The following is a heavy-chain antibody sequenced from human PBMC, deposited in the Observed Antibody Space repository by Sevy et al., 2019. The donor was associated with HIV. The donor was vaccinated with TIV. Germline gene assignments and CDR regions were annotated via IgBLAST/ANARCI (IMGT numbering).Heavy chain of an antibody. D-gene: IGHD3-3*01. V-gene: IGHV4-38-2*02. Sequence: SETLSLTCTVSGYSISSGYYWGWIRQPPGKGLEWIGSLYHSGSTYYNPSLQSRVTISVDTSKNLFSLKLSPVTAADTAVYFCAGVARFLEWLFRDSTPPHYFDYWGQGTLVTVSS. J-gene: IGHJ4*02. CDR2: LYHSGST. CDR1: GYSISSGYY. CDR3: AGVARFLEWLFRDSTPPHYFDY.